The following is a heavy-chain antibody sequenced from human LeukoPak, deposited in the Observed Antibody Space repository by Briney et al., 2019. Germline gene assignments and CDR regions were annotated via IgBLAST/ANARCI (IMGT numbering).Heavy chain of an antibody. V-gene: IGHV1-18*01. CDR2: ISAYDGNT. Sequence: ASVKVSCKASGYTFSSYGISWLRQAPGQGLEWMAWISAYDGNTNYARNVQGRVTMTTDTSTSTAFMELRSLTSDDTAVYYCARDTRAIQLWSLDYWGQGTLVTVSS. D-gene: IGHD3-10*01. CDR1: GYTFSSYG. J-gene: IGHJ4*02. CDR3: ARDTRAIQLWSLDY.